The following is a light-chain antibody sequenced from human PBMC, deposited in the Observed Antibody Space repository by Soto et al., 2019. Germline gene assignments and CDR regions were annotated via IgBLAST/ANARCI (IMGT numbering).Light chain of an antibody. CDR1: QRMRSY. V-gene: IGKV1-27*01. CDR2: AAS. Sequence: DIQMTQSPSSLAASVGDRVTFTGKGSQRMRSYLAWYQQKPGKAPELLIYAASTLQSGVPSRFSGSGSGTDFTLTVTRLQPEDVATYYCQKYNSAPLTFGGGTKVDIK. CDR3: QKYNSAPLT. J-gene: IGKJ4*01.